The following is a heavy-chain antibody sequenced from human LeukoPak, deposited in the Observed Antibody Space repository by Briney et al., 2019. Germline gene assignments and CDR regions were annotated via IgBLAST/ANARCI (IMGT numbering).Heavy chain of an antibody. D-gene: IGHD2/OR15-2a*01. CDR3: AKDGGEYCTSSSCYYYYMDV. CDR2: IKQDGSEK. V-gene: IGHV3-7*01. J-gene: IGHJ6*03. Sequence: PGGSLRLSCAASGFTFSSYWMSWVRQAPGKGLEWVANIKQDGSEKSYVDSVKGRFTISRDNAKNSLYLQMNSLRPEDTAVYYCAKDGGEYCTSSSCYYYYMDVWGKGTTVTVSS. CDR1: GFTFSSYW.